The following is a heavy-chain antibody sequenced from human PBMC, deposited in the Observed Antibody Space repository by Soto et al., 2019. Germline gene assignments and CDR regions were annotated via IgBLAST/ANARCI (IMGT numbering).Heavy chain of an antibody. J-gene: IGHJ4*02. CDR2: ISSSSSYI. V-gene: IGHV3-21*01. D-gene: IGHD4-17*01. CDR1: RFTFSSYS. Sequence: EVQLVESGGGLVKPGGSLRLSCAASRFTFSSYSMNWVRQAPGKGLEWVSSISSSSSYIYYADSVKGRFTISRDNAKNSLYLQMNSLRAEDTAVYYCAREKVTTGRGYWGQGTLVTVSS. CDR3: AREKVTTGRGY.